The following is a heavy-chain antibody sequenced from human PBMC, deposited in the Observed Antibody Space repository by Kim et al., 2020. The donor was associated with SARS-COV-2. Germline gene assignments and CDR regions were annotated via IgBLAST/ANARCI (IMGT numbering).Heavy chain of an antibody. Sequence: DSVKGRFTNSRDNSKNTLYLQMNSLRAEDTAVYYCAKGSSGVAAADGGYWGQGTLVTVSS. J-gene: IGHJ4*02. V-gene: IGHV3-23*01. CDR3: AKGSSGVAAADGGY. D-gene: IGHD6-13*01.